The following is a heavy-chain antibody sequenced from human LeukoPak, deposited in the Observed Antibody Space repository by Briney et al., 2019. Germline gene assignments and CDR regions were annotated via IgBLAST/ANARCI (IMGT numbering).Heavy chain of an antibody. CDR1: GDSISSSSYS. V-gene: IGHV4-39*01. Sequence: SSETLSLTCTVPGDSISSSSYSWGWIRQPPGKGLEWSGSSYYSGSTYYNPSLESRVTIYVDTCKNQFPLKLSSVTAADTAVYYCARHVSYSSGYYAPQDWYFDLWGRGTLVTVSS. CDR3: ARHVSYSSGYYAPQDWYFDL. J-gene: IGHJ2*01. CDR2: SYYSGST. D-gene: IGHD3-22*01.